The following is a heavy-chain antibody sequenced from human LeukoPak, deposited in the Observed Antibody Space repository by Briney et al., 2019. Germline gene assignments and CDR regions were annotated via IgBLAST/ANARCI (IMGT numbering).Heavy chain of an antibody. Sequence: ASVKVSRKASGYAFTSYGISWVRQAPGQGLEWMGWISAHNGNTNYAQNLQGRVTMTTDASTSTAYMELRSLRSDDTAVYYCARPYSNYLYGMDAWGQGTTVTVSS. V-gene: IGHV1-18*01. D-gene: IGHD4-11*01. CDR1: GYAFTSYG. CDR2: ISAHNGNT. CDR3: ARPYSNYLYGMDA. J-gene: IGHJ6*02.